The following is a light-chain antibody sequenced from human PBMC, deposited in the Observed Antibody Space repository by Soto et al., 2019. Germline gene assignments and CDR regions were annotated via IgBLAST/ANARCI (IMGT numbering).Light chain of an antibody. Sequence: QSVLTQPPSASGTPGQRVTISCSGSSSNIGSNYVYWYQQLPGTAPKLLIYRNNQRPSGVPDRFSGSKSGTSASPAISGLRSEDEADYYCAAWDDSLSGPRYVFGTGTKVTVL. J-gene: IGLJ1*01. CDR1: SSNIGSNY. V-gene: IGLV1-47*01. CDR2: RNN. CDR3: AAWDDSLSGPRYV.